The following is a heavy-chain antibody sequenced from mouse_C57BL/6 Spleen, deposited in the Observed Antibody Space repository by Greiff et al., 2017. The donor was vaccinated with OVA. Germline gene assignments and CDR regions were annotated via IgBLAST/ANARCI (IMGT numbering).Heavy chain of an antibody. V-gene: IGHV3-6*01. CDR3: AKDDRGYFDV. CDR1: GYSITSGYY. CDR2: ISYDGSN. Sequence: ESGPGLVKPSQSLSLTCSVTGYSITSGYYWNWIRQFPGNKLEWMGYISYDGSNNYNPSLKNRISITRDTSKNQFFLKLNSVTTEDTATYYCAKDDRGYFDVWGTGTTVTVSS. D-gene: IGHD2-3*01. J-gene: IGHJ1*03.